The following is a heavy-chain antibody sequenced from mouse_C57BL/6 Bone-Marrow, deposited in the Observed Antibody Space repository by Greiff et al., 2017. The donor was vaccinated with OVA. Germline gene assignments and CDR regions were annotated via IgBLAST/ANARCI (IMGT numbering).Heavy chain of an antibody. Sequence: VQGVESGGGLVKPGGSLKLSCAASGFTFSDYGMHWVRQAPETGLEWVAYISSGSSTIYYADTVKGRFTISRDNAKNTLFLQMTSLRSEDTAMYYCAMRFYDYPYYFGYWGQGATLTVSS. CDR1: GFTFSDYG. D-gene: IGHD2-4*01. CDR2: ISSGSSTI. V-gene: IGHV5-17*01. CDR3: AMRFYDYPYYFGY. J-gene: IGHJ2*01.